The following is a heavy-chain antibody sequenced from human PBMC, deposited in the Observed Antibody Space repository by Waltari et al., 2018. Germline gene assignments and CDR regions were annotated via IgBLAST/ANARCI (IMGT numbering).Heavy chain of an antibody. D-gene: IGHD1-1*01. CDR1: GYSFNDYW. Sequence: EVQLVQSGAEVKKSGESLTISCQASGYSFNDYWITWVRQKLGKGLEWMGRIDPSDSYSSYSPAFQGHVTFSADKSINTAYLQWSSVKASDTATYYCARRLSAVNENFDYWGQGTLVTVSP. V-gene: IGHV5-10-1*03. J-gene: IGHJ4*02. CDR3: ARRLSAVNENFDY. CDR2: IDPSDSYS.